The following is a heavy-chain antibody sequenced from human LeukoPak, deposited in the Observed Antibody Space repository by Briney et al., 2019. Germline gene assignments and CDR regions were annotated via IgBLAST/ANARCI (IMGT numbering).Heavy chain of an antibody. CDR3: ARGLTRFLEWLLLPDAFDI. Sequence: GGSLRLSCAASGFTFSSYAMHWVRQAPGKGLEWVAVISYDESNKYYADSVKGRFTISRDNSKNTLYLQMNSLRAEDTAVYYCARGLTRFLEWLLLPDAFDIWGQGTMVTVSS. D-gene: IGHD3-3*01. V-gene: IGHV3-30-3*01. J-gene: IGHJ3*02. CDR2: ISYDESNK. CDR1: GFTFSSYA.